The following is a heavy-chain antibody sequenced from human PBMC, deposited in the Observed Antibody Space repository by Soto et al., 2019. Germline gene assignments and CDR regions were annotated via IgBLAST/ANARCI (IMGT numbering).Heavy chain of an antibody. CDR2: IYYSGST. J-gene: IGHJ4*02. V-gene: IGHV4-31*03. Sequence: SETLSLTCTVSGGSISSGGYYWSWIRQHPGKGLEWIGYIYYSGSTYYNPSLKSRVTISVDTSKNQFSLKLSSVTAADTAVYYCARWMGGCSGSYYSPLYYFDYWGQGTLVTVSS. CDR3: ARWMGGCSGSYYSPLYYFDY. D-gene: IGHD3-10*02. CDR1: GGSISSGGYY.